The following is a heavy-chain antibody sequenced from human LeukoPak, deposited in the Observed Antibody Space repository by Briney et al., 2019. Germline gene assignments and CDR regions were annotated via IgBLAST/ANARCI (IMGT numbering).Heavy chain of an antibody. CDR3: ASPLGGFDN. D-gene: IGHD3-16*01. CDR1: GGSISGSGYY. Sequence: SETLSLTCSVSGGSISGSGYYWAWIRQPPGKGLEWIGSIYYTGSTHYNSSLKSRVTMSVDTSKNQFSLKLSSVTAADTAVYYCASPLGGFDNWGLGTLVTVSS. CDR2: IYYTGST. J-gene: IGHJ4*02. V-gene: IGHV4-39*01.